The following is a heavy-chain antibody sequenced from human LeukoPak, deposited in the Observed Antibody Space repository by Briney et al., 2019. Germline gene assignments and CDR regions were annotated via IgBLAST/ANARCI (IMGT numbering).Heavy chain of an antibody. D-gene: IGHD3-22*01. CDR2: IYYSGSN. CDR3: ATASVYYDSRVYYYYYGMDV. CDR1: GGSISSGDYY. V-gene: IGHV4-30-4*01. Sequence: SETLSLACTVSGGSISSGDYYWSWIRQPPGKGLEWIGYIYYSGSNYYNPSLKSRVTISVDTSKNQFSLKLSSVTAADTAVHYCATASVYYDSRVYYYYYGMDVWGQGTTVTVSS. J-gene: IGHJ6*02.